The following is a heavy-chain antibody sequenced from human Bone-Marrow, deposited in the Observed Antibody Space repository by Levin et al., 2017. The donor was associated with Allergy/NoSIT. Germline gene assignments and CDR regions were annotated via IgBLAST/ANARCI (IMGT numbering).Heavy chain of an antibody. CDR3: AREGVGATWVD. V-gene: IGHV1-69*13. CDR1: GYTFSSYV. D-gene: IGHD1-26*01. CDR2: VIPISGTA. Sequence: GASVKVSCKASGYTFSSYVISWVRQAPGQGLEWMGRVIPISGTADYAQKIQGRVTITADQSTMTAYMELSSLRSDDTAVYYCAREGVGATWVDWGQGTLVTVSS. J-gene: IGHJ4*02.